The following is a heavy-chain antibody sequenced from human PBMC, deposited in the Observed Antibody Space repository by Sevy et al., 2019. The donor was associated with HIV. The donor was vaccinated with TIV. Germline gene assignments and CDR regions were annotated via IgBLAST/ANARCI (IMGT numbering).Heavy chain of an antibody. Sequence: SQTLSLTCAISGDSVSSNSAAWNWIRQSPSRGLEWLGRTYYRSKWYNDYAVPVKSRITINPDTSKNQFSLQLNSVTPEDTAVYYCARDPAVYYDSRGVAFDIWGQGTMVTVSS. D-gene: IGHD3-22*01. J-gene: IGHJ3*02. V-gene: IGHV6-1*01. CDR1: GDSVSSNSAA. CDR2: TYYRSKWYN. CDR3: ARDPAVYYDSRGVAFDI.